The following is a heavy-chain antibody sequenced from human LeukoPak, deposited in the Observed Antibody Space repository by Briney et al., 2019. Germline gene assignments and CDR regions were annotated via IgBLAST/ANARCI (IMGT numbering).Heavy chain of an antibody. V-gene: IGHV1-3*01. CDR3: ARVPCDFWTKYYYYGMDV. Sequence: GASVKVSCKASGYTFTSYAMHWVRQAPGQRLEWMGWINAGNGNTKYSQKFQGRVTITRDTSASTAYMELSSLRSEDTAVYYCARVPCDFWTKYYYYGMDVWGQGTTVTVSS. D-gene: IGHD3/OR15-3a*01. CDR2: INAGNGNT. CDR1: GYTFTSYA. J-gene: IGHJ6*02.